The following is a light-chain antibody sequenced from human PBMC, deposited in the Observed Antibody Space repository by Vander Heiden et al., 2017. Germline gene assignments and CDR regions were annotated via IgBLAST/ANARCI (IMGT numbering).Light chain of an antibody. CDR3: QQSDSSPRT. CDR1: QTISRF. V-gene: IGKV1-39*01. Sequence: DIQMTQSPSSLSASVGDRVTITCRASQTISRFVNWYQQKPGKAPKVLIYFSSSLQSGVPSRFSGSGSWTDFTLTISSLQPEDFATYYCQQSDSSPRTFGQGTKVEIK. J-gene: IGKJ1*01. CDR2: FSS.